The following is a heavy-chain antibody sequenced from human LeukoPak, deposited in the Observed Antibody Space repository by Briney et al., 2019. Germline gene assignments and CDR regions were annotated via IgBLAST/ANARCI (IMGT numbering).Heavy chain of an antibody. CDR2: IYSTGSS. V-gene: IGHV4-4*07. CDR1: GGSISSYY. Sequence: SETLSLTCTVSGGSISSYYWSWIRQPAGKGLEWIGRIYSTGSSNYNPSLKSRVTMSVDTSKNQFSLKLTSVTAADTAVYYCARGGGATEHAGAFDIWGQGTMVTVSS. CDR3: ARGGGATEHAGAFDI. D-gene: IGHD1-26*01. J-gene: IGHJ3*02.